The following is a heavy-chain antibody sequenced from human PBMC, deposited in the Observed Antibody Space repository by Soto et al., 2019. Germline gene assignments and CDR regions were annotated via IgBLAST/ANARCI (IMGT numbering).Heavy chain of an antibody. D-gene: IGHD3-3*01. CDR2: IIPIFGTA. CDR3: ARDRGLITIFGVAIETGGYYYYGMDV. V-gene: IGHV1-69*13. J-gene: IGHJ6*02. Sequence: GASVKFSCKASGGTFSSYAISWVRQAPGQGLEWMGGIIPIFGTANYAQKFQGRVTITADESTSTAYMELSSLRSEDTAVYYCARDRGLITIFGVAIETGGYYYYGMDVWGQGTTVTVSS. CDR1: GGTFSSYA.